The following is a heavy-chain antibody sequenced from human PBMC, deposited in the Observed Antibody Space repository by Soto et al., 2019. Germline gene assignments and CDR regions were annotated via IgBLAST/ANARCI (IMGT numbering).Heavy chain of an antibody. CDR2: IYYSGST. J-gene: IGHJ4*02. D-gene: IGHD5-12*01. Sequence: SETLSLTCTVSGGSISSYYWSWIRQPPGKGLEWIGYIYYSGSTNYNPSLKSRVTISVDTSKNQFSLKLSSVTAADTAVYYCASAFSGGSSGCDMWLGFWGQGTLVTVSS. CDR1: GGSISSYY. V-gene: IGHV4-59*01. CDR3: ASAFSGGSSGCDMWLGF.